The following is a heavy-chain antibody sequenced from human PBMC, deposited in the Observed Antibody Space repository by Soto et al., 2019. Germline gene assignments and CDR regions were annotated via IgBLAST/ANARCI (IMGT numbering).Heavy chain of an antibody. CDR1: GGSISGTTYS. Sequence: SETLSLTCAVSGGSISGTTYSWSWIRQPPGKGLEWIGYIYDSGNTYYNPSLKSQFSISVDRSKNQFSLKLSSVTAADTAVYYCARGVMVVARFYYYMDVWGKGTTVTVSS. CDR3: ARGVMVVARFYYYMDV. V-gene: IGHV4-30-2*01. CDR2: IYDSGNT. J-gene: IGHJ6*03. D-gene: IGHD2-15*01.